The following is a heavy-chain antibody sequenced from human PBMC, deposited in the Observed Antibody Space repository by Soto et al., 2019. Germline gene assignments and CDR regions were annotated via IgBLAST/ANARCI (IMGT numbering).Heavy chain of an antibody. CDR1: GFTFSSYA. CDR3: AKGPIFGVENIYDY. J-gene: IGHJ4*02. D-gene: IGHD3-3*01. Sequence: EVQLLESGGGLVQPGGSLRLSCAASGFTFSSYAMSWVRQAPGKGLEWVSGMSGSGGTAYYRDSAKGRFTISRDNSKQTLYLQMSSLRAEDTALYYCAKGPIFGVENIYDYWGQGTLVTVSS. CDR2: MSGSGGTA. V-gene: IGHV3-23*01.